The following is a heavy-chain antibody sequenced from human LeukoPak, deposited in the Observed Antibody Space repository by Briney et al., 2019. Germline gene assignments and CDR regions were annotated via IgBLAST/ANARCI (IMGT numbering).Heavy chain of an antibody. D-gene: IGHD1-26*01. Sequence: PGGSLRLSCVVSGFTFSDYHMNWVRQAPGKGLEWVSSISTSNSYIYYADSLTGRFTISRDNAKNSLYLQMNSLRAEDTAVYYCARSGTNYYYYYMDVWGKGTTVTVSS. CDR2: ISTSNSYI. CDR3: ARSGTNYYYYYMDV. J-gene: IGHJ6*03. CDR1: GFTFSDYH. V-gene: IGHV3-21*04.